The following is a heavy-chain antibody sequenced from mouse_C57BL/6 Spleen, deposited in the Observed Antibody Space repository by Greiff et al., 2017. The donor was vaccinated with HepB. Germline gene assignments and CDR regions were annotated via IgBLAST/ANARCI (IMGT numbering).Heavy chain of an antibody. CDR2: ISYDGSN. CDR1: GYSITSGYY. V-gene: IGHV3-6*01. CDR3: ARGGTTDWFAY. D-gene: IGHD1-1*01. J-gene: IGHJ3*01. Sequence: EVKLQESGPGLVKPSQSLSLTCSVTGYSITSGYYWNWIRQFPGNKLEWMGYISYDGSNNYNPSLKNRISITRDTSKNQFFLKLNSVTTEDTATYYCARGGTTDWFAYWGQGTLVTVSA.